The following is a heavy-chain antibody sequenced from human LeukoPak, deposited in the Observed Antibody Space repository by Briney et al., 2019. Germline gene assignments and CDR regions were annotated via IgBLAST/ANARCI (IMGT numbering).Heavy chain of an antibody. CDR3: ARLMVGQAGVGATHFDF. D-gene: IGHD1-26*01. Sequence: PGGSLRLSCVASGFTFSNYGMHWVPQAPGKGLEWLTFIRHDGSEKYCADSVKGRFTISRDNSKNTLYLQVNSLGAEDTAMYYCARLMVGQAGVGATHFDFWGQGTLVTVSS. CDR2: IRHDGSEK. V-gene: IGHV3-30*02. CDR1: GFTFSNYG. J-gene: IGHJ4*02.